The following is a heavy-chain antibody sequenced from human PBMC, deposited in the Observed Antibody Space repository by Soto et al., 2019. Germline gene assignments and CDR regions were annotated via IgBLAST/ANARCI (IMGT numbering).Heavy chain of an antibody. D-gene: IGHD4-17*01. V-gene: IGHV4-30-2*01. CDR1: GGSIRSGAYS. CDR3: ARRSTRVGAFDI. Sequence: SATLSLTCAVSGGSIRSGAYSWNWIRQPPGKGLDWIGYIYYGGSTYYNPSLQSRVTMSVDRSRNQFSLKLNSVTDADTAVYYCARRSTRVGAFDIWGQGKMVT. J-gene: IGHJ3*02. CDR2: IYYGGST.